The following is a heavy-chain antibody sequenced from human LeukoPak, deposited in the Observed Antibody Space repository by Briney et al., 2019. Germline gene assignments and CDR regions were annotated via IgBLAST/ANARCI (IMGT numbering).Heavy chain of an antibody. D-gene: IGHD3-22*01. CDR1: GGSISSYY. J-gene: IGHJ6*04. Sequence: PSETLSLTCTVSGGSISSYYWSWIRQPPGKGLEWIGYIYYSGSTNYNPSLKSRVTISVDTSKNQFSLKLSSVTAADTAVYYCARDLSYYDWRPVENVVTFGGMDVWGKGTTVTVSS. CDR3: ARDLSYYDWRPVENVVTFGGMDV. V-gene: IGHV4-59*01. CDR2: IYYSGST.